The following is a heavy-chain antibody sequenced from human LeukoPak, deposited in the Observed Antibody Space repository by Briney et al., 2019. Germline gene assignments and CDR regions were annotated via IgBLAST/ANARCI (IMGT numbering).Heavy chain of an antibody. CDR2: ISYDGSNK. Sequence: GGSLRLSCAASGFTFSSYAMSWVRQAPGKGLEWVAVISYDGSNKYYADSVKGRFTISRDNSKNTLYLQMNSLRAEETAVYYCAKRSGSSWQFDYWGQGTLVTVSS. V-gene: IGHV3-30-3*02. D-gene: IGHD6-13*01. J-gene: IGHJ4*02. CDR1: GFTFSSYA. CDR3: AKRSGSSWQFDY.